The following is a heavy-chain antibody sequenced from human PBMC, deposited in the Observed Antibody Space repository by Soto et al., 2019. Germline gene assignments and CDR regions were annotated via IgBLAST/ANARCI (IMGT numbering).Heavy chain of an antibody. D-gene: IGHD3-10*01. Sequence: ASVKVSCKTSGYNFVNHGISWVRQAPGRGLEWLGWISGHNGATKYGKRLQGRVTMTIDTSTTTAYMELRAEDTAVYYCARVRPGNYRDNWGQGPLVTVSS. CDR2: ISGHNGAT. V-gene: IGHV1-18*04. CDR1: GYNFVNHG. J-gene: IGHJ4*02. CDR3: ARVRPGNYRDN.